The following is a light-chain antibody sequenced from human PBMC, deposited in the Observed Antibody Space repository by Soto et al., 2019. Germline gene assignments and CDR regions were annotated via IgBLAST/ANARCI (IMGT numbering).Light chain of an antibody. CDR2: EGT. Sequence: QSVLTQPASVSGSPGQSITISCTGTSSDVGSYNLVSWYQHHPGKAPKLMIYEGTKRPSGVSNRFSGSKSGNTASLTISGLQAEDEADYYCQSYDSSLSGKVFGGGTKLTVL. J-gene: IGLJ2*01. V-gene: IGLV2-14*02. CDR1: SSDVGSYNL. CDR3: QSYDSSLSGKV.